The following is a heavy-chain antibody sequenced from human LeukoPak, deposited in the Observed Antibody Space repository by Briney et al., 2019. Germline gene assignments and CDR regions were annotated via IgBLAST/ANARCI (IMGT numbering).Heavy chain of an antibody. Sequence: GGSLRLSCAASGFTFSSYGMHWVRQAPGKGLEWGAFIRYDGSNRYYADSVKGRFTISRDNAKNSLYLQMNSLRAEDTAVYYCARDRGSYSPYYFDYWGQGALVTVSS. CDR2: IRYDGSNR. CDR3: ARDRGSYSPYYFDY. J-gene: IGHJ4*02. CDR1: GFTFSSYG. D-gene: IGHD1-26*01. V-gene: IGHV3-30*02.